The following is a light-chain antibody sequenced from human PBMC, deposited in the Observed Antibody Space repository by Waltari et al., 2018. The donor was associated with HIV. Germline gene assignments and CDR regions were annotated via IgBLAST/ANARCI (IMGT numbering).Light chain of an antibody. Sequence: QAVVTPEPSLTVSPGGTVTLTCGSSTGAVTSGHYPYCFQQKPGQAPRTLIYDTTNKHSWTPARFSGSLLGGKAALTLSGAQPEDEADYYCLLSYSGARLVVFGGGTKLTVL. CDR3: LLSYSGARLVV. CDR2: DTT. CDR1: TGAVTSGHY. V-gene: IGLV7-46*01. J-gene: IGLJ2*01.